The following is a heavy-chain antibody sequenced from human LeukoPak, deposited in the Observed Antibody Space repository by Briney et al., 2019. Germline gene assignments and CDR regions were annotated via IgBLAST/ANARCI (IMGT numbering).Heavy chain of an antibody. CDR2: INPSGGST. V-gene: IGHV1-46*01. CDR3: ASGDHYDSSGYYGNEYFQH. D-gene: IGHD3-22*01. Sequence: ASVKVSCKASGYTFTSYYMHWVRQAPGQGLEWMGIINPSGGSTSYAQKFQGRVTMTRDTSTSTVYMELSSLRSEDTAVYYCASGDHYDSSGYYGNEYFQHWGQSTLVTVSS. CDR1: GYTFTSYY. J-gene: IGHJ1*01.